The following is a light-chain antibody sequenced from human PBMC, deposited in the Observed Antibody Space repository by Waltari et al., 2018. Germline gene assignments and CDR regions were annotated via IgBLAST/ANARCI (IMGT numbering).Light chain of an antibody. CDR3: QQANTFPVT. Sequence: DIQMTQSPSAVSAFVGDRVIVTCRASQGITSRLAWYQQKPGRAPKLLIYDASSLQSVVPSRFSGSGSETDFTLTINNLQPEDIATYCCQQANTFPVTFGPGTKVDIK. J-gene: IGKJ3*01. V-gene: IGKV1-12*01. CDR1: QGITSR. CDR2: DAS.